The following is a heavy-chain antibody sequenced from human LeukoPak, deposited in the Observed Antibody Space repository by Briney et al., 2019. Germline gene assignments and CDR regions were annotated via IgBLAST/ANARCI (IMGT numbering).Heavy chain of an antibody. J-gene: IGHJ6*03. CDR3: ARAYREYYYMDV. V-gene: IGHV3-48*01. CDR2: ISSSGSTM. Sequence: GGSLRLSCAASGFTFSSYTMNWVRQAPGKGLEWVSFISSSGSTMYFADSVKGPFTISRDNAKNSLYLQVSSLRAEDTAVYYWARAYREYYYMDVWGKGTTVTVS. CDR1: GFTFSSYT. D-gene: IGHD1-14*01.